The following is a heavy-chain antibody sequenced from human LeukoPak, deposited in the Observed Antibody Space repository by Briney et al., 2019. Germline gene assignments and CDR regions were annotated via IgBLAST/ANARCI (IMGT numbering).Heavy chain of an antibody. CDR2: ISYDGSNK. CDR3: AKRGDYGDYPFYFDL. CDR1: GFTFSSYG. J-gene: IGHJ2*01. D-gene: IGHD4-17*01. V-gene: IGHV3-30*18. Sequence: GGSLRLSCAASGFTFSSYGIHWVRQAPGKGLEWVAVISYDGSNKDYADSVKGRFTISRVNSKNTLYLHMNSLRAEDTAVYYCAKRGDYGDYPFYFDLWGRGTLVTVSS.